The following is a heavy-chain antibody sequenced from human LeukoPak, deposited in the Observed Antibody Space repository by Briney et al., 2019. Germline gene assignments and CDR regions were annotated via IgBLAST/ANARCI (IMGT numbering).Heavy chain of an antibody. J-gene: IGHJ6*02. V-gene: IGHV1-18*01. Sequence: ASVKVACMASGCSFTIYDISWVRQAPGQGLEWMGWISAYNGNTNYAQKLQVRVTMTTDTSTSTAYMELRSLRSDDTAVYYCARSEANAYGMDVWGQGTTVTVSS. CDR2: ISAYNGNT. CDR3: ARSEANAYGMDV. CDR1: GCSFTIYD.